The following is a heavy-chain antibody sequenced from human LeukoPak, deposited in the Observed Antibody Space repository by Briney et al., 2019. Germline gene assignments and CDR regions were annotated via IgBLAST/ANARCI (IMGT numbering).Heavy chain of an antibody. D-gene: IGHD1-14*01. CDR1: GGSISRSNW. V-gene: IGHV4-4*02. J-gene: IGHJ4*02. CDR3: AGYNIPYTFEF. CDR2: ILHSGDT. Sequence: SGTLSLTCAVTGGSISRSNWWSWVRQPPGKGLEWIGDILHSGDTNYNASLRSRLTISLDKSRNQFSLQLSSVTAADAAVYYCAGYNIPYTFEFWGPGTVVTVSS.